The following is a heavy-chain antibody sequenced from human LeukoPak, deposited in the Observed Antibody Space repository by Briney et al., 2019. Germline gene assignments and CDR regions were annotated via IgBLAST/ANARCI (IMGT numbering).Heavy chain of an antibody. CDR2: INPNSGGT. CDR3: ARGPWGTSTSETYYYYYGMDV. V-gene: IGHV1-2*02. D-gene: IGHD7-27*01. CDR1: GYTFTGYY. Sequence: ASVKVSCKASGYTFTGYYMHWVRQAPGQGLEWMGWINPNSGGTNYAQKFQGRVTMTRDTSISTAYMELSRLRSDDTAVYYGARGPWGTSTSETYYYYYGMDVWGQGTTVTVSS. J-gene: IGHJ6*02.